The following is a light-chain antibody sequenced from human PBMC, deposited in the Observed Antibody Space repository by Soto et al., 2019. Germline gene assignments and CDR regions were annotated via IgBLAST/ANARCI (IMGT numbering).Light chain of an antibody. CDR1: QDIDRY. CDR2: DTS. J-gene: IGKJ4*01. CDR3: QQYASMPFT. V-gene: IGKV1-33*01. Sequence: DIQMTQSPPSVSASVGDRVTISGRASQDIDRYLNWYQQKPGKGPKLLIYDTSSLETGVPSRFRGYTSGTEFTLIITNLQPEDFATYFCQQYASMPFTFGGGTKVDIK.